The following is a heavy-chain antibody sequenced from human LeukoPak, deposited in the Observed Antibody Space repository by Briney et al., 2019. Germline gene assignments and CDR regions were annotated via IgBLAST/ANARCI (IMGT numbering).Heavy chain of an antibody. Sequence: GGSLRLSCAASGFTFSSYWMHWVRQVPGKGLVWVSRINSDGSSTSYADSVKGRFTLSRDNAKNTMYLQMNSLRAEDTAVYYCARRGEDGSYYDYWSQGTLVTVSS. J-gene: IGHJ4*02. V-gene: IGHV3-74*01. CDR3: ARRGEDGSYYDY. CDR1: GFTFSSYW. CDR2: INSDGSST. D-gene: IGHD1-26*01.